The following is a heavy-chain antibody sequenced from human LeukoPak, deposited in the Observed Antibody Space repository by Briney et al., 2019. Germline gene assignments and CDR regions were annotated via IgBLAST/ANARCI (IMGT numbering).Heavy chain of an antibody. CDR2: IYYSGST. D-gene: IGHD3-16*01. CDR3: ARSVWGHFDY. V-gene: IGHV4-59*08. J-gene: IGHJ4*02. Sequence: PSETLSLTCTVSGGSISSYYWSWIRQPPGKGLEWIGYIYYSGSTNYNPSLKSRVTISVDTSKNQFSLKLSSVTAADTAVYYCARSVWGHFDYWGQGTLVTVSS. CDR1: GGSISSYY.